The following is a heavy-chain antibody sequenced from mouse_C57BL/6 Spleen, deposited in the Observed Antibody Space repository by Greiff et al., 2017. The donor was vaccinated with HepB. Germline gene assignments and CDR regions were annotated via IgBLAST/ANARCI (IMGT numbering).Heavy chain of an antibody. V-gene: IGHV14-3*01. CDR1: GFNIKNTY. CDR2: IDPANGNT. Sequence: EVNVVESVAELVRPGASVKLSCTASGFNIKNTYMHWVKQRPEQGLEWIGRIDPANGNTKYAPKFQGKATITADTSSNTAYLQLSSLTSEDTAIYYCAGVYDGYPGAMDYWGQGTSVTVSS. CDR3: AGVYDGYPGAMDY. J-gene: IGHJ4*01. D-gene: IGHD2-3*01.